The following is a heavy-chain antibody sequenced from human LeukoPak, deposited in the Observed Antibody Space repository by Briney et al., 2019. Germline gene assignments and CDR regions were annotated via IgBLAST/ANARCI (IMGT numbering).Heavy chain of an antibody. CDR3: AKESNPNYGDYVG. CDR2: ITNSGGRT. D-gene: IGHD4-17*01. J-gene: IGHJ4*02. CDR1: GCTFSSCG. Sequence: GGSLRLSCAASGCTFSSCGMSWVRQAPGKGLEWVSGITNSGGRTNYADSVKGRFTISRDNSKNTLYLQMNSLRAEDTAVYYCAKESNPNYGDYVGWGQGTLVTVSS. V-gene: IGHV3-23*01.